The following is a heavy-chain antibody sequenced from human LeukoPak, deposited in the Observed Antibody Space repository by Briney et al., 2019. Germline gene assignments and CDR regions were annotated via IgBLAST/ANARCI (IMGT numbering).Heavy chain of an antibody. Sequence: GGSLRLSCAASGFTFSSYSINWVRQAPGKGLEWVSSISSSSSYIYYADSVKGRFTVSRDNAKNSLYLQMNSLRAEDTATYYCARSGLVVAALERGVANWFDPWGQGTLVTVSS. J-gene: IGHJ5*02. V-gene: IGHV3-21*01. CDR1: GFTFSSYS. CDR2: ISSSSSYI. CDR3: ARSGLVVAALERGVANWFDP. D-gene: IGHD2-15*01.